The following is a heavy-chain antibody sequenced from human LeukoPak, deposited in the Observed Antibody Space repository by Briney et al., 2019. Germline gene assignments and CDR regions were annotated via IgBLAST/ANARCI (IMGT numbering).Heavy chain of an antibody. J-gene: IGHJ4*02. V-gene: IGHV3-7*01. Sequence: GGSLRLSCAASGFTFTRFWMSWMRQAPGKGLQWVANIKHDGSEQYYVDSVKGRFTISRDNAKNSLYLQLNSLRVEDTAVYYCAREVLGICSSSRCQFDSWGQGTLVTVSS. CDR2: IKHDGSEQ. CDR1: GFTFTRFW. D-gene: IGHD2-2*01. CDR3: AREVLGICSSSRCQFDS.